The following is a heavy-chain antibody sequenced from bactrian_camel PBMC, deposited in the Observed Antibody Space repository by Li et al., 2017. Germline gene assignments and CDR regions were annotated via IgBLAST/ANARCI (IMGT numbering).Heavy chain of an antibody. CDR2: IARDGSV. Sequence: HVQLVESGGGSVQAGGSLRLSCAASGYAFSGKCMAWFRQAPGKEREGVASIARDGSVKYADSVKGRFTISQDNTNHTIFLQMDSLKPEDTAMYYCAAPASLLASCRLGGTDDFGFWGQGTQVTVS. CDR3: AAPASLLASCRLGGTDDFGF. D-gene: IGHD5*01. V-gene: IGHV3S53*01. J-gene: IGHJ6*01. CDR1: GYAFSGKC.